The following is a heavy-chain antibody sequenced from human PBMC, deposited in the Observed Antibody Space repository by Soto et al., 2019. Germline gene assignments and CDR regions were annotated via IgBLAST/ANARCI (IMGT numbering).Heavy chain of an antibody. CDR2: SRNRPKKYTT. CDR3: VRMSTAASNAFDI. V-gene: IGHV3-72*01. J-gene: IGHJ3*02. D-gene: IGHD6-13*01. Sequence: EVKVVESGGGLVQPGGSLRLSCAGSEFSFSDHYMDWVRQAPGKGLEWVGRSRNRPKKYTTEYAASVKGRFTISRDDSKNSLYLQMNSLKTEDTAIYHCVRMSTAASNAFDIWGQGTMVTVSS. CDR1: EFSFSDHY.